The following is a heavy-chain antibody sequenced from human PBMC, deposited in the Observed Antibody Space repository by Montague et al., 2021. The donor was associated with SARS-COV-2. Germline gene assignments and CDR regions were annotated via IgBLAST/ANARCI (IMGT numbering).Heavy chain of an antibody. CDR1: GGSISSYY. V-gene: IGHV4-59*08. Sequence: SETLSLTCTVSGGSISSYYWSWIRQPPGKGLEWIGYIYYSGSTNYNPSLNSRVTISVDTSKNQFSLKLSSVTAADTAVYYCARKRIATVVTDLLFDYWGQGTLVTVSS. CDR2: IYYSGST. CDR3: ARKRIATVVTDLLFDY. J-gene: IGHJ4*02. D-gene: IGHD4-23*01.